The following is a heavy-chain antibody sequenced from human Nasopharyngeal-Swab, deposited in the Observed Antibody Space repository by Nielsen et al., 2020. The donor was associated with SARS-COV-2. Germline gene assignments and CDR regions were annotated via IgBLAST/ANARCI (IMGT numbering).Heavy chain of an antibody. CDR1: GFTFGDYA. J-gene: IGHJ4*02. Sequence: GESLKISCTASGFTFGDYAMSWVRQAPGKGLEWVSAISGSGGSTYYADSVKGRFTISRDNSKNTLYLQLNSLRVEDTAVYYCAKGSAAARPYYFDYWGQGILVTVSS. D-gene: IGHD6-6*01. V-gene: IGHV3-23*01. CDR3: AKGSAAARPYYFDY. CDR2: ISGSGGST.